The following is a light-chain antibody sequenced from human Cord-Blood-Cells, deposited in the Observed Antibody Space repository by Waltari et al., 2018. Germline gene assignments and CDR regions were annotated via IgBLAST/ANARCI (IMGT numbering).Light chain of an antibody. Sequence: EIVMTPSPATLSVSPGERATLSFRTSQSFSNNLAWNPQKPGQAPTLLIYGASTRTTGIPARFSGSGSGTEFTLTISSLQSEDFAVYYCQQYNNWPPNSFGQGTKLEIK. J-gene: IGKJ2*03. CDR2: GAS. V-gene: IGKV3-15*01. CDR3: QQYNNWPPNS. CDR1: QSFSNN.